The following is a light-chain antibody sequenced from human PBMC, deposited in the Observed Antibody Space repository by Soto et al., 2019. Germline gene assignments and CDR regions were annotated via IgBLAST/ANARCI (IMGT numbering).Light chain of an antibody. CDR1: SSNIESNT. CDR3: AAWDDILNGYV. J-gene: IGLJ1*01. Sequence: QSVLTQPPSASGTPGQRGTISCSGSSSNIESNTVTWYQQLPGTAPKLVIDSNYDRPSGVPDRFSGYTSGTSASLVIRGLQSEDEDDYYCAAWDDILNGYVFGGGTQLTVL. CDR2: SNY. V-gene: IGLV1-44*01.